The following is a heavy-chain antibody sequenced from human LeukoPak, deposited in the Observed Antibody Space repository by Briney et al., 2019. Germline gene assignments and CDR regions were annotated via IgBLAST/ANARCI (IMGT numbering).Heavy chain of an antibody. CDR3: TTEAYYYGSGSYRYFDY. Sequence: PGGSLRLSCAASGFTFSNAWMSWVRQAPGKGPEWVGRIKSKTDGGTTDYAAPVKGRFTISRDDSKNTLYLQMNSLKTEDTAVYYCTTEAYYYGSGSYRYFDYWGQGTLVTVSS. V-gene: IGHV3-15*01. CDR2: IKSKTDGGTT. J-gene: IGHJ4*02. CDR1: GFTFSNAW. D-gene: IGHD3-10*01.